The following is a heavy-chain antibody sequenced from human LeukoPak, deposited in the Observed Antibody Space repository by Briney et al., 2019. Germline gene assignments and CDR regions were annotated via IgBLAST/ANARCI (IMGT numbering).Heavy chain of an antibody. J-gene: IGHJ5*02. CDR1: GGSISSSSYY. D-gene: IGHD1-26*01. CDR2: IYYSGST. CDR3: ARGGGSYYWFDP. Sequence: SETLSLTCTVSGGSISSSSYYWGWIRQPPGKGLEWIGSIYYSGSTNYNPSLKSRVTISVDTSKNQFSLKLSSVTAADTAVYYCARGGGSYYWFDPWGQGTLVTVSS. V-gene: IGHV4-39*07.